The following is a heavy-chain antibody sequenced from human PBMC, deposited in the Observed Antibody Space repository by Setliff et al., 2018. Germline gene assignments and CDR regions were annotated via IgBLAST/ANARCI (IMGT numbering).Heavy chain of an antibody. D-gene: IGHD3-16*01. CDR1: GFTFSNYY. CDR3: ARTTGYRLEGDFDY. Sequence: GESLKISCAASGFTFSNYYMTWIRQAPGKGLEWISYIHDSGNPTYYADSVKARFTVSRDNAKNSLYLQMTSLRAEDTAIYYCARTTGYRLEGDFDYWGQGTLVTVSS. CDR2: IHDSGNPT. V-gene: IGHV3-11*01. J-gene: IGHJ4*02.